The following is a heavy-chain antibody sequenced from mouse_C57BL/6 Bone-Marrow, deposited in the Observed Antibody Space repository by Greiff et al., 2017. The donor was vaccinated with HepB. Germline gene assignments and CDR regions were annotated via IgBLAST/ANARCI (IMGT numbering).Heavy chain of an antibody. D-gene: IGHD1-1*01. Sequence: VQLQQSGAELARPGASVKLSCKASGYTFTSYGISWVKQRTGQGLEWIGEIYPRSGNTYYNEKFKGKATLTADKSSSTAYMELRSLTSEDSAVYFGARGGEDIITTVVVFDYWGQGTTLTVSS. V-gene: IGHV1-81*01. CDR2: IYPRSGNT. CDR3: ARGGEDIITTVVVFDY. CDR1: GYTFTSYG. J-gene: IGHJ2*01.